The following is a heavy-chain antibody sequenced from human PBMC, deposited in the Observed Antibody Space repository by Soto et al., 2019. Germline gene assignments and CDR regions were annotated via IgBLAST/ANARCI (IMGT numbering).Heavy chain of an antibody. CDR1: GYTFTSYG. V-gene: IGHV1-18*01. Sequence: ASVKVSCKASGYTFTSYGISWVRQAPGQGLEWMGWISTFNSHTDYAQKVQGRVAMSTDRSTGTAYMELRSLRSDDTAVYYCARGPLDYPIPDFDYWGQGTLVTVSS. CDR2: ISTFNSHT. J-gene: IGHJ4*02. CDR3: ARGPLDYPIPDFDY. D-gene: IGHD2-8*01.